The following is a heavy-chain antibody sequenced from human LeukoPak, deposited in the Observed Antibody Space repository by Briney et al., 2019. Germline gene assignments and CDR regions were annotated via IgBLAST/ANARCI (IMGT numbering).Heavy chain of an antibody. CDR1: GGSISSYY. Sequence: SETLSLTCTVSGGSISSYYWSWIRQPPGKGLEWIGYIYYSGSTNYNPSLKSRVTISVDTSKNQFSLKLSSVTAADTAVYYCARGYYGSGRPLDYWGQGTLVTVSS. CDR3: ARGYYGSGRPLDY. D-gene: IGHD3-10*01. J-gene: IGHJ4*02. CDR2: IYYSGST. V-gene: IGHV4-59*01.